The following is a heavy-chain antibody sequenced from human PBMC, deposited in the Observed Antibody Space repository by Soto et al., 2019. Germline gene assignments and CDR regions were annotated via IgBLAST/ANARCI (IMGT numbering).Heavy chain of an antibody. CDR1: GGSISSGGYS. CDR3: ATRPPQIVVTLLPFPS. Sequence: SETLSLTCAVSGGSISSGGYSWSWIRQPPGKGLEWIGYIYHTGNTRYNPSLKSRVTISVDKPNNQFSLKLTSMTGADTAVYYCATRPPQIVVTLLPFPSWGQGTPVTVSS. J-gene: IGHJ5*02. CDR2: IYHTGNT. V-gene: IGHV4-30-2*01. D-gene: IGHD2-2*01.